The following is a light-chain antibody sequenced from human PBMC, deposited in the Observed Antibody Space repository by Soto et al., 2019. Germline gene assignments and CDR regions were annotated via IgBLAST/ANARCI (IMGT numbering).Light chain of an antibody. Sequence: QSALTQPASVSASPGQSITISCTGTSSDVGGHNFVSWYQHHPGKAPRLIIFLVTNRPSGVSNRFSASKSGSTASLPISGLPADDEADYHCISYTPTTTYLFGTGTTVTVL. CDR2: LVT. CDR1: SSDVGGHNF. V-gene: IGLV2-14*01. CDR3: ISYTPTTTYL. J-gene: IGLJ1*01.